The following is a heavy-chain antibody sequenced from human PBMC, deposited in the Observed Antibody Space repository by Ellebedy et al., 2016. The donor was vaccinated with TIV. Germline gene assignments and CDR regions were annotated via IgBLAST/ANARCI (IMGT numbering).Heavy chain of an antibody. J-gene: IGHJ2*01. V-gene: IGHV1-24*01. CDR3: ATGVLNYWYFDL. D-gene: IGHD2-8*02. Sequence: AASVTVSCKVSGYTLTELSMHWVRQAPGKGLEWMGGFDPEDGETIYAQKFQGRVTMTEDTSTDTAYMELSSLRSEDTAVYYCATGVLNYWYFDLWGRGTLVTVSS. CDR1: GYTLTELS. CDR2: FDPEDGET.